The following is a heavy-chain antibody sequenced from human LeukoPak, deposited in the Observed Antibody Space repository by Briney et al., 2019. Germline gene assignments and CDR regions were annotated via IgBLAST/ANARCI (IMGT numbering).Heavy chain of an antibody. V-gene: IGHV3-23*01. CDR1: GFTFSSYA. CDR3: AKDFWKVYGSGKGAFDI. Sequence: GGSLRLSCAAPGFTFSSYAMSWVRQAPGKGLEWVSAISGSGGSTYYADSVKGRFTISRDNSKNTLYLQMNSLRAEDTAVYYCAKDFWKVYGSGKGAFDIWGQGTMVTVSS. D-gene: IGHD3-10*01. J-gene: IGHJ3*02. CDR2: ISGSGGST.